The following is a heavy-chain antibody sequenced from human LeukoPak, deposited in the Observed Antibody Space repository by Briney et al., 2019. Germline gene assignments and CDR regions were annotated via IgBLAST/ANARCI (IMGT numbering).Heavy chain of an antibody. V-gene: IGHV3-21*01. CDR2: ISSSSSYI. J-gene: IGHJ6*02. CDR3: ARGGHYYDSSGYYHSPYGMDV. D-gene: IGHD3-22*01. CDR1: GFTFSSYS. Sequence: GGSLRLSCAASGFTFSSYSMNWVCQAPGKGLEWVSSISSSSSYIYYADSVKGRFTISRDNAKNSLYLQMNSLRAEDTAVYYCARGGHYYDSSGYYHSPYGMDVWGQGTTVTVSS.